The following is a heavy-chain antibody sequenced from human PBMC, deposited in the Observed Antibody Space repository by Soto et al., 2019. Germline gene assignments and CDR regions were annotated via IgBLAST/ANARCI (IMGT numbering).Heavy chain of an antibody. CDR1: GFTFSNYA. Sequence: QPGGSLRLSCAASGFTFSNYAMSWVRQAPGKGLEWVSAMSGSGSSTYYADSVKGRFTISRDNSRNTLYLQMNSLRAEDTAVYYCAKRSGSRWSGVTYFDYWGQGTPVTVSS. CDR2: MSGSGSST. CDR3: AKRSGSRWSGVTYFDY. J-gene: IGHJ4*02. V-gene: IGHV3-23*01. D-gene: IGHD6-19*01.